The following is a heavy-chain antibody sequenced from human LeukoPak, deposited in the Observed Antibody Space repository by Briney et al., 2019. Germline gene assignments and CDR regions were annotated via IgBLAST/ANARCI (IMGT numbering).Heavy chain of an antibody. D-gene: IGHD7-27*01. V-gene: IGHV3-48*02. J-gene: IGHJ4*02. CDR2: INRSNTTI. Sequence: GGSLRLSCAASGFTFSSYSMNWVRQAPGKGLEWMSYINRSNTTISYADSVKGRFIISRDNAKNSLYLQMDSLRDEDTAVYFCVRDDDWGFDYWGQGTQVTVSS. CDR1: GFTFSSYS. CDR3: VRDDDWGFDY.